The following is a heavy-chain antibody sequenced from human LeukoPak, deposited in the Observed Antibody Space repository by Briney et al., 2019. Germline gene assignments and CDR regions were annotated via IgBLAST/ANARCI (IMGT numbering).Heavy chain of an antibody. J-gene: IGHJ4*02. V-gene: IGHV3-30*18. CDR1: GFSFSSAG. CDR3: AKNYFDSTGHHTFDY. Sequence: PGRSLRLSCAASGFSFSSAGMHWVRQAPGKGLEWVAVISYDGSYKYNEDSVESRFTISRDNFKNTLYLQMNSLRAEDTAVYYCAKNYFDSTGHHTFDYWGQGTLVTVSS. D-gene: IGHD3-22*01. CDR2: ISYDGSYK.